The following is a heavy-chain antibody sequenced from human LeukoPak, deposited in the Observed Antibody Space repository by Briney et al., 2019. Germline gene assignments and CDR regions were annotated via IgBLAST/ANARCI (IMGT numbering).Heavy chain of an antibody. CDR3: AKAWDCSVSSCLHALFDY. CDR1: GFTFTTYA. CDR2: ISGRGDTT. J-gene: IGHJ4*02. V-gene: IGHV3-23*01. D-gene: IGHD6-13*01. Sequence: PGGSLRLSCAASGFTFTTYAMNWGRQAPGKGLEWVSAISGRGDTTYYADSVKGRFTISRDNSKNILYLQMNSLRADDTAVYYCAKAWDCSVSSCLHALFDYWGQGALVTVSS.